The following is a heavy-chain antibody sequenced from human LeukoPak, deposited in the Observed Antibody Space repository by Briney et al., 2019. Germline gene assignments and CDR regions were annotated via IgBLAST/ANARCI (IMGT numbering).Heavy chain of an antibody. Sequence: GGSLRLSCAASGFTFSSYAMSWVRQAPGKGLEWVSAISGSGGSTYYADSVKGRFTISRDNSKNTLYLQMNSLRAEDTAVYYCAKLGSSGWYLGWFDPWGQGTLVTVSS. V-gene: IGHV3-23*01. CDR2: ISGSGGST. CDR3: AKLGSSGWYLGWFDP. D-gene: IGHD6-19*01. J-gene: IGHJ5*02. CDR1: GFTFSSYA.